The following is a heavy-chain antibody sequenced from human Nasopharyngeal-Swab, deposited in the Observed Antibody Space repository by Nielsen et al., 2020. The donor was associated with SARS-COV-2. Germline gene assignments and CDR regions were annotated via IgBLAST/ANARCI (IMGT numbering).Heavy chain of an antibody. Sequence: SETLSLTCAVYGGSFSGYYRSWIRQPPGKGLEWIGEINHSGSTNYNPSLKSRVTISVDTSKNQFSLKLSSVTAADTAVYYCARVPPIAVAGKGVDVWGQGTTVTVSS. V-gene: IGHV4-34*01. J-gene: IGHJ6*02. CDR1: GGSFSGYY. CDR2: INHSGST. CDR3: ARVPPIAVAGKGVDV. D-gene: IGHD6-19*01.